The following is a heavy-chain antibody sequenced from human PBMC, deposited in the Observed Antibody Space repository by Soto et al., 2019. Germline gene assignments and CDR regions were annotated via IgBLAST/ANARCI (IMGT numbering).Heavy chain of an antibody. CDR2: ISSSSSTI. Sequence: PGGSLRLSCAASGFTFISYSMNWVRQAPGKGLEWVSYISSSSSTIYYADSVKGRFTISRDNAKNSLYLQMNSLRDEDTAVYYCARDRRGSYLYYFDYWGQGTLVTVSS. CDR3: ARDRRGSYLYYFDY. D-gene: IGHD1-26*01. J-gene: IGHJ4*02. CDR1: GFTFISYS. V-gene: IGHV3-48*02.